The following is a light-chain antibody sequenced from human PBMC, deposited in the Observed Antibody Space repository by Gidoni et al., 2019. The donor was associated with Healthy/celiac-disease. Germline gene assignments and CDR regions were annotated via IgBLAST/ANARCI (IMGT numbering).Light chain of an antibody. CDR1: SRDVGGYNY. CDR2: EVS. V-gene: IGLV2-14*01. Sequence: QSALTQPASVSGSPGQSITISCTGTSRDVGGYNYVSWYHQHPGKAPKLMIYEVSNRPSGVSNRFSGSKSGNTASLTISGLQAEDEADYYCSSYTSSSTPPYVFGTGTKVTV. J-gene: IGLJ1*01. CDR3: SSYTSSSTPPYV.